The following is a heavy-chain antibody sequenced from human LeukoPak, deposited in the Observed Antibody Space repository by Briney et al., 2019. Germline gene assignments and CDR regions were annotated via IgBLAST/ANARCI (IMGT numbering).Heavy chain of an antibody. D-gene: IGHD6-19*01. CDR2: ISGSGGST. Sequence: PGESLRLSCAASGFTSSSCAMTWVRQAPGKGLEWVSGISGSGGSTYYADSVKGRFTNSRDNSKNTLYLQMNSLRAEDTAVYYCAKGSYSSGWYESDYWGQGTLVTVSS. CDR3: AKGSYSSGWYESDY. CDR1: GFTSSSCA. V-gene: IGHV3-23*01. J-gene: IGHJ4*02.